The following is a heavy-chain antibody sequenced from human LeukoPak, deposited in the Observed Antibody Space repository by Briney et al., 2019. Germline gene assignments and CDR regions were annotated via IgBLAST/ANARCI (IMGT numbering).Heavy chain of an antibody. Sequence: SVKVSCKASGGTFSSYAISWVRQAPGHGLEWRGRIIPILGIANYAQKFQGRVTITADKSTSTAYMELSSLRSEDKALYYCARDMGHSSGWFLYYFGYWGQGTLVTVSS. D-gene: IGHD6-19*01. CDR3: ARDMGHSSGWFLYYFGY. J-gene: IGHJ4*02. CDR1: GGTFSSYA. V-gene: IGHV1-69*04. CDR2: IIPILGIA.